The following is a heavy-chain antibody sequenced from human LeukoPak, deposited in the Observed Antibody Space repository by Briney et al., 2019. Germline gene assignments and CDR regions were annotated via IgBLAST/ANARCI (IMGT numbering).Heavy chain of an antibody. V-gene: IGHV1-2*02. J-gene: IGHJ3*02. CDR2: INPNSGGT. D-gene: IGHD3-22*01. Sequence: ASVKVSCKASGHTFTGYYMHWVRQAPGQGLEWMGWINPNSGGTNYAQKFQGRVTMTRDTSISTAYMELSRLRSDDTAVYYCARDPLYYYDSSGSNAFDIWGQGTMVTVSS. CDR3: ARDPLYYYDSSGSNAFDI. CDR1: GHTFTGYY.